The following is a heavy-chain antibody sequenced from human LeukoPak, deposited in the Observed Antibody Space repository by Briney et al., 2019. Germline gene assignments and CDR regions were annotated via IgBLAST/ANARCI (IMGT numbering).Heavy chain of an antibody. V-gene: IGHV3-9*01. Sequence: SGGSLRLSCAASGFTFDDYAMHWVRQAPGKGLEWVSGISWNSGSIGYADSVKGRFTISRDNAKNSLYLQMNSLRAEDTAVYYCARDPYFMTTVTPFFDYWGQGTLVTVSS. CDR2: ISWNSGSI. J-gene: IGHJ4*02. CDR3: ARDPYFMTTVTPFFDY. D-gene: IGHD4-17*01. CDR1: GFTFDDYA.